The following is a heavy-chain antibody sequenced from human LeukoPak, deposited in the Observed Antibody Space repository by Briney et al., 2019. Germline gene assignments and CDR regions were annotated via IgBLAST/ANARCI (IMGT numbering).Heavy chain of an antibody. V-gene: IGHV3-7*01. Sequence: GGSLRLSCAASGFTSSSSAMSWVRQAPGKGLEWVANIKQDGSEKYYVDSVKGRFTISRDNAKNSLYLQMNSLRAEDTAVYYCARVHSGDIAVAGTDSEFDYWGQGTLVTVSS. J-gene: IGHJ4*02. CDR1: GFTSSSSA. CDR2: IKQDGSEK. D-gene: IGHD6-19*01. CDR3: ARVHSGDIAVAGTDSEFDY.